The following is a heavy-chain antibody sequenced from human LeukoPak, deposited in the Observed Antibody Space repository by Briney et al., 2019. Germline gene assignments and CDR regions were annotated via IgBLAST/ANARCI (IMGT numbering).Heavy chain of an antibody. CDR2: ISGGGGNT. CDR1: GFTFSSFT. CDR3: GKNRYSGSLSPFDI. V-gene: IGHV3-23*01. D-gene: IGHD1-26*01. J-gene: IGHJ3*02. Sequence: GGSLRLSCAASGFTFSSFTLSWIRQAPGKGLEWVSAISGGGGNTYYADSVKGRFTISRDNSKNTLYLQMNSLRAEDTAVYYCGKNRYSGSLSPFDIWGQGTMVTVSS.